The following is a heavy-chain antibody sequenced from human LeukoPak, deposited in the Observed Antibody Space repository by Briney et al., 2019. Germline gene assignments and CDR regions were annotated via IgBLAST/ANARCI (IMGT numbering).Heavy chain of an antibody. J-gene: IGHJ5*02. D-gene: IGHD1-1*01. CDR3: AAERYTDDCCWFDP. CDR1: GYTFTGYY. Sequence: ASVKVSCKASGYTFTGYYMHWVRQAPGQGLEWMGWINPNGGGTNYAQKFQGRVTLTRDTSISTVYMELSSLRSEDTAVYYCAAERYTDDCCWFDPWGQGTLVTVSS. V-gene: IGHV1-2*02. CDR2: INPNGGGT.